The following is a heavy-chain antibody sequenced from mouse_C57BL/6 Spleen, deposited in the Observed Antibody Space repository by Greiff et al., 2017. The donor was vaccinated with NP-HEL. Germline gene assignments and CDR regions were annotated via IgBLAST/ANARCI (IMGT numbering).Heavy chain of an antibody. CDR1: GYTFTSYW. J-gene: IGHJ4*01. V-gene: IGHV1-53*01. CDR3: ARRDYYGSSYEYYYAMDY. D-gene: IGHD1-1*01. Sequence: QVQLQQPGTELVKPGASVKLSCKASGYTFTSYWMHWVKQRPGQGLEWIGNINPSNGGTNYNEKFKSKATLTVDKSSGTAYMQLSSLTSEDSAVYYCARRDYYGSSYEYYYAMDYWGQGTSVTVSS. CDR2: INPSNGGT.